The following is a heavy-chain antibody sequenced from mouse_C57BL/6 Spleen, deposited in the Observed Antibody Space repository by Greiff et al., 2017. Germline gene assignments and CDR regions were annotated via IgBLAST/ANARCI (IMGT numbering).Heavy chain of an antibody. V-gene: IGHV1-66*01. CDR3: ARQDYGYDGDFDY. J-gene: IGHJ2*01. CDR1: GYTFTSYW. CDR2: IYPGSGNT. D-gene: IGHD2-2*01. Sequence: QVQLQQPGAELVMPGASVKLSCKASGYTFTSYWMHWVKQRPGQGLEWIGWIYPGSGNTKYNEKFKGKATLTADTSSSTAYMQLSSLTSEDSAVYYCARQDYGYDGDFDYWGQGTTLTVSS.